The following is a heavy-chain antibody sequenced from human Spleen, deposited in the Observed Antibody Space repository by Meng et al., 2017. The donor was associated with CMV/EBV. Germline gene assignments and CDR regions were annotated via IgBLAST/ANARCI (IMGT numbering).Heavy chain of an antibody. CDR2: IDWDDDK. D-gene: IGHD3-22*01. Sequence: SGPTLVQPTQTLTLTCTFSGFSLSTSGMRVSWIRQPPGKALEWLARIDWDDDKFYSTSLKTRLTISKDTSKNQVVLTMTNMDPVDTATYYCARRYDSSGYYDYWGQGTLVTVSS. J-gene: IGHJ4*02. CDR3: ARRYDSSGYYDY. CDR1: GFSLSTSGMR. V-gene: IGHV2-70D*14.